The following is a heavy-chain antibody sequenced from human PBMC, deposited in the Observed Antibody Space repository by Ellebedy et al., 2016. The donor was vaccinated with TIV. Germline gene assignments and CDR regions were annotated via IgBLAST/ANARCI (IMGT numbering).Heavy chain of an antibody. J-gene: IGHJ6*02. CDR3: ARDRSEQWLVLVSYYYYGIDV. D-gene: IGHD6-19*01. CDR2: IIGSGGST. V-gene: IGHV3-23*01. Sequence: PGGSLRLSCEVSGFTFSQYGMSWVRQAPGKGLEWVSGIIGSGGSTYYADSVKGRFTISRYNSKNTLSLQMTSLRAEDTAGYYCARDRSEQWLVLVSYYYYGIDVWGQGTTVTVSS. CDR1: GFTFSQYG.